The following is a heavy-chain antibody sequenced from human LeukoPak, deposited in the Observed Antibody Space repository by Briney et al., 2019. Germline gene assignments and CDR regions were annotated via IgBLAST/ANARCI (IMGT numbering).Heavy chain of an antibody. CDR2: ISGSGGST. D-gene: IGHD1-26*01. Sequence: GGSLRLSCAASGFTFSSYTMNWVRQAPGKGLEWVSAISGSGGSTYYADSVKGRFTISRDNSKNTLYLQMNSLRAEDTAVYYCATLAHLVGATIDYWGQGTLVTVSS. CDR3: ATLAHLVGATIDY. J-gene: IGHJ4*02. CDR1: GFTFSSYT. V-gene: IGHV3-23*01.